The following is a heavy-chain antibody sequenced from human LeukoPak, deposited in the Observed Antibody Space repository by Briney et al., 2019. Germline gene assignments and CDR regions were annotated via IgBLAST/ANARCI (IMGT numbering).Heavy chain of an antibody. CDR3: ARATTDYYYYYGMDV. J-gene: IGHJ6*02. CDR1: GYTFTSYG. CDR2: ISAYNGNT. D-gene: IGHD1-14*01. Sequence: ASVKVSCKASGYTFTSYGISWVRQAPGQGLEWMGWISAYNGNTNYAQKLQGRVTMTTDTSTSTAYTELRSLRSEDTAVYYCARATTDYYYYYGMDVWGQGTTVTVSS. V-gene: IGHV1-18*01.